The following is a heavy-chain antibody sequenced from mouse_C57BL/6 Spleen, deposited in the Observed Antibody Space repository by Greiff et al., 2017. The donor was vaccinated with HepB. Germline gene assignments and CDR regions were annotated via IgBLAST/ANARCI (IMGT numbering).Heavy chain of an antibody. CDR1: GFSLTSYG. Sequence: QVQLQQSGPGLVAPSQSLSITCTVSGFSLTSYGVHWVRQPPGKGLEWLVVIWSDGSTTYNSALKSRLSISKDNSKSQVFLKMNSLQTDDTAMYYCATQITTVVAYYAMDYWGQGTSVTVSS. V-gene: IGHV2-6-1*01. D-gene: IGHD1-1*01. CDR2: IWSDGST. J-gene: IGHJ4*01. CDR3: ATQITTVVAYYAMDY.